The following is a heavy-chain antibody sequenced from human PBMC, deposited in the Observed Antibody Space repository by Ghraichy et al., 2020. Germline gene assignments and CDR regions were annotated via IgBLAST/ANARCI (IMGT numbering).Heavy chain of an antibody. CDR3: ARDRGGAFDY. CDR2: ISYDGSNK. D-gene: IGHD2-21*01. J-gene: IGHJ4*02. CDR1: GFTFSSYA. Sequence: LSLTCAASGFTFSSYAMHWVRQAPGKGLEWVAVISYDGSNKYYADSVKGRFTISRDNSKNTLYLQMNSLRAEDTAVYYCARDRGGAFDYWGQGTLVTVSS. V-gene: IGHV3-30-3*01.